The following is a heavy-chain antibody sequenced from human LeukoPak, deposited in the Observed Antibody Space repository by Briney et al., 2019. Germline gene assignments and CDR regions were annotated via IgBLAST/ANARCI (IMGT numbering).Heavy chain of an antibody. CDR3: ATAPTGSGYPFDY. J-gene: IGHJ4*02. CDR2: FDPEDGET. D-gene: IGHD3-22*01. Sequence: DSVKVSCKVSGYTLTELSMHWVRQAPGKGLEWMGGFDPEDGETIYAQKFQGRVTMTEDTSTDTAYMELSSLRSEDTAVYYCATAPTGSGYPFDYWGQGTLVPVSS. CDR1: GYTLTELS. V-gene: IGHV1-24*01.